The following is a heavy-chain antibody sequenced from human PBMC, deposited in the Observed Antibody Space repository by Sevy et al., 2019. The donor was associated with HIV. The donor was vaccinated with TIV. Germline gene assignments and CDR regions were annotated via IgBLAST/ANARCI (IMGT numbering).Heavy chain of an antibody. D-gene: IGHD3-22*01. CDR3: ARDRDYYDSSGYNSDVFDI. CDR1: EFAFSDYW. Sequence: GGSLRLSCAVPEFAFSDYWMHWVRQAPGKGLVWVSSINREGNITNYADSVKGRFTISRDNANYSLYLQMNSLSAEDTAVYYCARDRDYYDSSGYNSDVFDIWGQGTMVTVSS. J-gene: IGHJ3*02. V-gene: IGHV3-74*01. CDR2: INREGNIT.